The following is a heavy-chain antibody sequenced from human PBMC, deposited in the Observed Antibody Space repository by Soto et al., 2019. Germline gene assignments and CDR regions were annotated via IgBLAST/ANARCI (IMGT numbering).Heavy chain of an antibody. CDR3: ARESAAYSSSSAFDY. CDR1: GGSISSGGYY. CDR2: IYYSGST. D-gene: IGHD6-6*01. V-gene: IGHV4-31*03. J-gene: IGHJ4*02. Sequence: SETLSLTCTVSGGSISSGGYYWSWIRQHPGKGLEWIGYIYYSGSTYYNPSLKSRVTISVDTSKNQFSLKLSSVTAADTAVYYCARESAAYSSSSAFDYWGQGTLVTVSS.